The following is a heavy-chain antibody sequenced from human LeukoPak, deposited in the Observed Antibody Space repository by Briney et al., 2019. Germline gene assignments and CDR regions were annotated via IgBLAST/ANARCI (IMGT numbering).Heavy chain of an antibody. D-gene: IGHD6-13*01. CDR2: INPNNGDT. V-gene: IGHV1-2*02. CDR1: GYTFTGYY. J-gene: IGHJ6*03. CDR3: ARQAAAAPYSYYYYMGV. Sequence: ASVKVSCKASGYTFTGYYMHWMRQAPGQGLEWMGWINPNNGDTNYAQNFQGRVTMTRDTSISTAYMDLSRLRSDDTAVYYCARQAAAAPYSYYYYMGVWGKGTTVTVSS.